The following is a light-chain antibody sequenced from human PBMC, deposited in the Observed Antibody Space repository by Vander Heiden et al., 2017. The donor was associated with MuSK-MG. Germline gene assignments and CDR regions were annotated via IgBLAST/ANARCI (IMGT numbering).Light chain of an antibody. V-gene: IGLV2-14*03. J-gene: IGLJ1*01. CDR1: SSDVGGYNY. CDR3: SSYTSSSTLGGV. CDR2: DVS. Sequence: QSALTQPASVSGSPGQSITISCTGTSSDVGGYNYVSWYQQHPGEAPKLMIYDVSNRPSGVSNRFSGSKSGNTASLTISGLQAEDEADYYCSSYTSSSTLGGVFGTGTKVTVL.